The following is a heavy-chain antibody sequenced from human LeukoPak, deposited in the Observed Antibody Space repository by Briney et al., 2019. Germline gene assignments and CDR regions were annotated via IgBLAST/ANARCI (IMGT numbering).Heavy chain of an antibody. V-gene: IGHV1-3*03. Sequence: ASVKVSCKASGYTFTSYVMHWVRQAPGQRPEWMGWINAGNGNTKYSQEFQGRVTITRDTSASTAYMKLSSLRSEDMAVYYCARTAVAGTREGDYSDYWGQGTLVTVSS. CDR2: INAGNGNT. CDR1: GYTFTSYV. D-gene: IGHD6-19*01. J-gene: IGHJ4*02. CDR3: ARTAVAGTREGDYSDY.